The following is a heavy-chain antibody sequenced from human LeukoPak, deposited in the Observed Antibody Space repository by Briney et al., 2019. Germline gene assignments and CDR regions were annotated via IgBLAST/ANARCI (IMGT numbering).Heavy chain of an antibody. J-gene: IGHJ6*02. V-gene: IGHV4-59*01. CDR3: ARVIVVVPIGVYHYYAMDV. D-gene: IGHD2-2*01. Sequence: SETLSLTCTVSGGSINNYYWSWIRQPPGKGLEWIRYIYYSGSTNYNPSLKSRVTISVDTSKNQFSLKLSSVTAADTAVYYCARVIVVVPIGVYHYYAMDVWGQGTTVTVSS. CDR1: GGSINNYY. CDR2: IYYSGST.